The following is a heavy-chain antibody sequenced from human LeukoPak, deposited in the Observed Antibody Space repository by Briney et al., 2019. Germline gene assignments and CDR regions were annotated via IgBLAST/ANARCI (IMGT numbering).Heavy chain of an antibody. CDR1: GGSISSYY. J-gene: IGHJ4*02. D-gene: IGHD4-23*01. CDR3: ARALVSEFAY. CDR2: IYYSGST. V-gene: IGHV4-59*01. Sequence: PSETLSLTCTVSGGSISSYYWSWIRQPPGKGLEWIGYIYYSGSTNYNPSRKSRVTISVDTCKNQFSLKLSSVTAPDTAVYYCARALVSEFAYWGQGTLVTASS.